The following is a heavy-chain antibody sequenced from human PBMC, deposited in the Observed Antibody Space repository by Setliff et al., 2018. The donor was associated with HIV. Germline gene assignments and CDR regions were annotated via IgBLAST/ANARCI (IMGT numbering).Heavy chain of an antibody. J-gene: IGHJ3*01. CDR2: IKPDGSEM. CDR3: AKPTSGLYPRSFDS. CDR1: GFTFSTFW. V-gene: IGHV3-7*03. Sequence: PGGSLRLSCVVSGFTFSTFWMSWVRQAPGKGLEWVANIKPDGSEMDYVDSVKGRFTISRDNAKNMLFLQMNSLTPEDTAIYYCAKPTSGLYPRSFDSWGQGTKVTVSS. D-gene: IGHD1-26*01.